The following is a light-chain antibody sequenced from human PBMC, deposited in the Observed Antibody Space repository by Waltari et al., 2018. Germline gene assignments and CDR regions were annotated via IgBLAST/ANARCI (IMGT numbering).Light chain of an antibody. CDR3: SSYMDSSTLEL. CDR2: DVS. Sequence: QSALTQPASVSGSPGQSITISCTGTSSDIGGYNYVSWYQQVPGKAPKLMIYDVSNRPSGVSSRFSGCKSGNTASLTISGRQAEDEADYFCSSYMDSSTLELFGGGTSLTVL. J-gene: IGLJ2*01. CDR1: SSDIGGYNY. V-gene: IGLV2-14*03.